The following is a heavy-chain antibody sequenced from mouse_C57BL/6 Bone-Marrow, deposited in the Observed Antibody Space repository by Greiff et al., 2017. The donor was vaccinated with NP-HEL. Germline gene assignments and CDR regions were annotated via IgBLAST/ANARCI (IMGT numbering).Heavy chain of an antibody. V-gene: IGHV3-6*01. CDR1: GYSITSGYY. J-gene: IGHJ4*01. CDR2: ISYDGSN. Sequence: EVQLQESGPGLVKPSQSLSLTCSVTGYSITSGYYWNWIRQFPGNKLEWMGYISYDGSNNYNPSLKNRISITRDTSKNQFFLKLNSVTTEDTATYYCARGGGYGRGYAMDYWGQGTSGTVSS. CDR3: ARGGGYGRGYAMDY. D-gene: IGHD2-2*01.